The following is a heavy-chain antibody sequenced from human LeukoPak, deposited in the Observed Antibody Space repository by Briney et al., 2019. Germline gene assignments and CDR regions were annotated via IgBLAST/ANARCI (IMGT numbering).Heavy chain of an antibody. CDR2: ISYDGSNK. V-gene: IGHV3-30*04. CDR1: GFTFSSYA. CDR3: AKGPLRGTAAAIDY. J-gene: IGHJ4*02. Sequence: GRSLRLSCAASGFTFSSYAMHWVRQAPGKGLEWVAVISYDGSNKYYADSVKGRFTISRDISTDTLWLQMDSLRTEDTAVYYCAKGPLRGTAAAIDYWGQGTLVTVSS. D-gene: IGHD2-2*01.